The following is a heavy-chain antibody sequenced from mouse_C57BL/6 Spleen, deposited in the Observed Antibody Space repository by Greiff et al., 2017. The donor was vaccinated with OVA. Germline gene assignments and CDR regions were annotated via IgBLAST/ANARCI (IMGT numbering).Heavy chain of an antibody. J-gene: IGHJ2*01. V-gene: IGHV1-22*01. CDR3: ARVYDYGGFDY. CDR1: GYTFTDYN. D-gene: IGHD2-4*01. Sequence: EVQLQQSGPELVKPGASVKMSCKASGYTFTDYNMHWVKQSHGKSLEWIGDINPNNGGTSYNQKFKGKATLTVNKSSSTAYMELRSLTSEDSAVYYCARVYDYGGFDYWGQGTTLTVSS. CDR2: INPNNGGT.